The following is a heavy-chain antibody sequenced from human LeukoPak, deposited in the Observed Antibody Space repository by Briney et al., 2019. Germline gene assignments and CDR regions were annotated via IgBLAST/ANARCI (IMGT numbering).Heavy chain of an antibody. CDR2: IKQDGSEK. J-gene: IGHJ5*02. V-gene: IGHV3-7*01. CDR1: GFTFSSYW. D-gene: IGHD3-22*01. Sequence: QPGGSLTLSCAASGFTFSSYWMSWVRQAPGKGLEWVAHIKQDGSEKYYVDSVKGRFIISRDNAKNSLCLQMNSLRGKDTAVYYCARYASISGSRWLDPWGQGTLVTVSS. CDR3: ARYASISGSRWLDP.